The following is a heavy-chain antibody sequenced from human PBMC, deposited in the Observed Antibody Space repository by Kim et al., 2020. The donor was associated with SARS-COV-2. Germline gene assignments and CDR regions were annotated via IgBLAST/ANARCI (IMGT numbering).Heavy chain of an antibody. CDR1: GFTFSSYS. D-gene: IGHD6-13*01. J-gene: IGHJ6*02. V-gene: IGHV3-21*01. Sequence: GGSLRLSCAASGFTFSSYSMNWVRQAPGKGLEWVSSISSSSSYIYYADSVKGRFTISRDNAKNSLYLQMNSLRAEDTAVYYCARDGGSGSSYYGIDYYYYGMDVWGQGTTVTVSS. CDR3: ARDGGSGSSYYGIDYYYYGMDV. CDR2: ISSSSSYI.